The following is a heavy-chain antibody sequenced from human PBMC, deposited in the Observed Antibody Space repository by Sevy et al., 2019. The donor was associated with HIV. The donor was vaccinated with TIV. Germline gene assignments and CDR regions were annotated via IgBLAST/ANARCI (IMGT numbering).Heavy chain of an antibody. V-gene: IGHV3-33*01. CDR3: ARDLEFYDYGDYGPAFMPDY. CDR2: IWFDGSNT. Sequence: GESLKISCAASGFTFSTYGKHWVRQAPGKGLEWVAVIWFDGSNTYYADSVKGRFTISRDIAKNTLHLQMNSLRAEDTAVYYCARDLEFYDYGDYGPAFMPDYWGQGTLVTVSS. D-gene: IGHD4-17*01. CDR1: GFTFSTYG. J-gene: IGHJ4*02.